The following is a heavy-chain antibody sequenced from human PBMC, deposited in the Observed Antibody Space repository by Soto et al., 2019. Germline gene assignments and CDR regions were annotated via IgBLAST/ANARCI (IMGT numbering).Heavy chain of an antibody. V-gene: IGHV1-18*01. CDR1: GYIMTTYG. CDR3: ARGTYFDY. Sequence: QVQLVQSGTEVKKPGASVKVSCKASGYIMTTYGVSWVGQAPGQGLEWVGWISAYNDHTNYAQKFQGRVTMTTDTSTSTAYMELRSLRSDDTAVYYCARGTYFDYWGQGTLVTVSS. D-gene: IGHD1-1*01. CDR2: ISAYNDHT. J-gene: IGHJ4*02.